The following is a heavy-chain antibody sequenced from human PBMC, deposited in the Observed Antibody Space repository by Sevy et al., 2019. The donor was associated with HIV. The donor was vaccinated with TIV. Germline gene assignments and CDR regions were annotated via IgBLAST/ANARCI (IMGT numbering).Heavy chain of an antibody. CDR1: GFTFSSYW. D-gene: IGHD7-27*01. CDR2: IKQDGSEK. V-gene: IGHV3-7*03. J-gene: IGHJ4*02. Sequence: GESLKISCAASGFTFSSYWMSWVRQAPGKGLEWVANIKQDGSEKYYVDSVKGRFTISRDNAKNSLYLQMNSLRAEDTAVYYCAREATKGTESTGDRPNYFDYWGQGTLVTVSS. CDR3: AREATKGTESTGDRPNYFDY.